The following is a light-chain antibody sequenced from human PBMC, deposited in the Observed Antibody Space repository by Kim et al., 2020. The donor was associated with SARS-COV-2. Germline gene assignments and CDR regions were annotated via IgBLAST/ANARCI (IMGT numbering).Light chain of an antibody. J-gene: IGKJ1*01. CDR1: QGISNY. Sequence: ASVGDGVTITCRASQGISNYLAWYQQKPGEAPRLLIYDASTLQLGVSTRFSGSRSGTEFTLTISDLQPEDVATYYCQKYDTAPWTFGHGTKVDIK. V-gene: IGKV1-27*01. CDR3: QKYDTAPWT. CDR2: DAS.